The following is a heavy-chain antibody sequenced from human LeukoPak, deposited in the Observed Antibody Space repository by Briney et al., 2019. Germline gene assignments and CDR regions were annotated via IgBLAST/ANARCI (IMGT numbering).Heavy chain of an antibody. CDR3: ASGKGTYSADY. CDR1: GYTFTDQY. D-gene: IGHD3-10*01. CDR2: INPNSGGT. V-gene: IGHV1-2*02. J-gene: IGHJ4*02. Sequence: ASVKVSCKTSGYTFTDQYLHWVRQAPGQGLEWMGWINPNSGGTNYAQSFQGRVTMTRDTSISTAFMELSGLRSDDTAVYYCASGKGTYSADYWGQGSPVTVSS.